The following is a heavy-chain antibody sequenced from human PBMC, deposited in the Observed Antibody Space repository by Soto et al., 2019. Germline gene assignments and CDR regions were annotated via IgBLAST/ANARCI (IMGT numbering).Heavy chain of an antibody. CDR2: ISSSSSYI. Sequence: KSGGSLRLSCAASGFTFSSYSMNWVRQAPGKGLEWVSSISSSSSYIYYADSVKGRFTISRDNAKNSLYLQMNSLRAEDTAVYYCARGEGGYSYGSYYYYGMDVWGQGTTVTVSS. D-gene: IGHD5-18*01. CDR1: GFTFSSYS. J-gene: IGHJ6*02. V-gene: IGHV3-21*01. CDR3: ARGEGGYSYGSYYYYGMDV.